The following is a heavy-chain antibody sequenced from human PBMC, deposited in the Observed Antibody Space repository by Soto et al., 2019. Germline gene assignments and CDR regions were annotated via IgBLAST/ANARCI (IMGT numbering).Heavy chain of an antibody. CDR3: AHPRGYGIFDAYDI. CDR2: ISAGGEST. CDR1: GFTFSSYA. V-gene: IGHV3-23*01. J-gene: IGHJ3*02. Sequence: EVQLLESGGGLVQPGGSLRLSCAASGFTFSSYAMSWVRQAPGKGLEWVSAISAGGESTYSADSVKGRFTISRDNSMNALYLQMRRLRIEDTAVYFCAHPRGYGIFDAYDIWGQGTMVTVSS. D-gene: IGHD1-20*01.